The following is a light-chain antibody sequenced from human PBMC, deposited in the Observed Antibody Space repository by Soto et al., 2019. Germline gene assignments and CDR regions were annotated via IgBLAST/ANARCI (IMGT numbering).Light chain of an antibody. Sequence: LTQPRSVSGSPGQSVTISCTGTSSDVGGYNYVSWYQQHPGKAPKLMIYDVSKRPSGVPDRFSGSKSGNTASLTISGLQAEDEADYYCCSYAGSYTFGVVFGGGTKVTVL. CDR1: SSDVGGYNY. V-gene: IGLV2-11*01. CDR3: CSYAGSYTFGVV. CDR2: DVS. J-gene: IGLJ2*01.